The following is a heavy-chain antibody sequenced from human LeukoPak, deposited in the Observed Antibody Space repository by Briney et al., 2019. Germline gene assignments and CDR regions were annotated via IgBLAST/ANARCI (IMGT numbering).Heavy chain of an antibody. Sequence: ASVKVSCKASGYTFTSYAMNWVRQAPGQGLEWMGWINTNTGNPTYAQGFTGRFVFSLDTSVSTAYLQISSLKAEDTAVYYCAREGMGCSSTSCYQGWFDPWGQGTPVTVSS. CDR1: GYTFTSYA. D-gene: IGHD2-2*01. CDR3: AREGMGCSSTSCYQGWFDP. CDR2: INTNTGNP. V-gene: IGHV7-4-1*02. J-gene: IGHJ5*02.